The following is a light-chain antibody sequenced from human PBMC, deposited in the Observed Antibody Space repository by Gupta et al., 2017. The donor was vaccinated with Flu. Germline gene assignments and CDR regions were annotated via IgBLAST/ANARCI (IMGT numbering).Light chain of an antibody. CDR1: QSVRRN. CDR3: QQENNGHRSIT. CDR2: GAS. Sequence: TLSVSPGERATLACRARQSVRRNLDWYEQKPRQAPERLIYGASTRAKGSRAKCSGSGDGTEVNITIISRQSEDFEVYYCQQENNGHRSITFGQGTRLDIK. J-gene: IGKJ5*01. V-gene: IGKV3D-15*01.